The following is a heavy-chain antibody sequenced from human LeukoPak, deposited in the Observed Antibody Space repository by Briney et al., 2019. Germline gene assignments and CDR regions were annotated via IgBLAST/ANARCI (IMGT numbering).Heavy chain of an antibody. CDR1: GYTFGDYG. D-gene: IGHD3-9*01. CDR2: VSAYTGNT. V-gene: IGHV1-18*01. CDR3: ARGGGLYYDILTGYYFSPHAFDI. Sequence: ASVKVSCKASGYTFGDYGITWIRQAPGQGLEWMGWVSAYTGNTNYAQSLQDRVTMTTDTSTSTAYMELTSLRSDDTAVYYCARGGGLYYDILTGYYFSPHAFDIWGQGTMVTVSS. J-gene: IGHJ3*02.